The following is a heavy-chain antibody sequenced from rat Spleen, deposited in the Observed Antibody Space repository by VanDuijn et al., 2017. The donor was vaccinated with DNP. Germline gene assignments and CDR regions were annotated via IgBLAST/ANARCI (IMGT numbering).Heavy chain of an antibody. CDR1: GFTFSSYW. CDR3: TTDSL. CDR2: ITSSGGST. J-gene: IGHJ4*01. Sequence: EVQLVETGGGLVQPGRSLKLSCVASGFTFSSYWMYWIRQVPGKGLEWVASITSSGGSTYYPDSVKGRFTISRDNAKSSLYLQMDSLRSEDTATYYCTTDSLWGQGTSVTVSS. V-gene: IGHV5-31*01.